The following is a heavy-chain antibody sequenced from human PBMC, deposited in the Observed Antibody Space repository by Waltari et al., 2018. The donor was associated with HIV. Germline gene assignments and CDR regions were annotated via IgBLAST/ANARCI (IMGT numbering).Heavy chain of an antibody. CDR3: ARLRDYGDYGHYDF. J-gene: IGHJ4*02. D-gene: IGHD4-17*01. V-gene: IGHV4-4*02. CDR1: GGSIQSSKW. Sequence: QVQLQESGQGLVRHSGTLFLTCGVTGGSIQSSKWWSWVRQPPGKGLEWIGDIHHSGNVNYNLSLKSRVTFSVDRSKNHFSLNLTSVTTADTATYFCARLRDYGDYGHYDFWGRGTLVVVSP. CDR2: IHHSGNV.